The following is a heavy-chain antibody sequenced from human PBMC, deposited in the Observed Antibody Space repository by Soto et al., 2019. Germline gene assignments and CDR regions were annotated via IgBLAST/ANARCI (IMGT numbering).Heavy chain of an antibody. CDR2: IYYSGST. V-gene: IGHV4-59*01. CDR3: ARVLLKTVTTGPWFDP. D-gene: IGHD4-17*01. CDR1: GGSISSYY. Sequence: SETLSLTCTVSGGSISSYYWSWIRQPPGKGLEWIGYIYYSGSTNYNPSLKSRVTISVDTSKNQFSLKLSSVTAADTAVYYCARVLLKTVTTGPWFDPWGQGTLVTVSS. J-gene: IGHJ5*02.